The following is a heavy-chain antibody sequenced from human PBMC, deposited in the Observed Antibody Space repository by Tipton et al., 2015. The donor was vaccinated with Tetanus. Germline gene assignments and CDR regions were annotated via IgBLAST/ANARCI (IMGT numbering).Heavy chain of an antibody. Sequence: SLTCIVSGGSMRSYYWSWIRQPPGKGLEWIGHIYSSGGARYNPSLKSRTTMSVDRSKSQFSLEVTSVTAADTAVYFCARGPLENEGYFDSWGQGILVTVTA. J-gene: IGHJ4*02. CDR3: ARGPLENEGYFDS. D-gene: IGHD1-1*01. CDR1: GGSMRSYY. V-gene: IGHV4-59*01. CDR2: IYSSGGA.